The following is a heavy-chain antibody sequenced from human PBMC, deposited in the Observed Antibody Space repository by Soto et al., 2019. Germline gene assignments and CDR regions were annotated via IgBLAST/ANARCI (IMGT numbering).Heavy chain of an antibody. CDR1: GFTFSSYA. V-gene: IGHV3-23*01. CDR3: AKSRGFDFWSTDY. CDR2: ISGGGDIT. D-gene: IGHD3-3*01. Sequence: GSLRLSCAASGFTFSSYAMSWVRQAPGKGLEWVSAISGGGDITHYADSVKGRFTISRDNSKNTLYLQMNSLRAEDAAIYYCAKSRGFDFWSTDYWGQGTLVTVSS. J-gene: IGHJ4*02.